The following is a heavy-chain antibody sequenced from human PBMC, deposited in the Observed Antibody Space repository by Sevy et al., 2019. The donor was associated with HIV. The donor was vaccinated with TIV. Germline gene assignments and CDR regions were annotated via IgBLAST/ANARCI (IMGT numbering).Heavy chain of an antibody. Sequence: GGSLRLSCAASGFTFSSYAMSWVRQAPGKGLEWVSAISGSGGSTYYADSVKGRFTISRDNSKNTLYLQMNSLRAEDTAVYYCAKAVGEETHYYDSSGYYYRNYFDYWGQGTLVTVSS. V-gene: IGHV3-23*01. CDR2: ISGSGGST. CDR1: GFTFSSYA. D-gene: IGHD3-22*01. J-gene: IGHJ4*02. CDR3: AKAVGEETHYYDSSGYYYRNYFDY.